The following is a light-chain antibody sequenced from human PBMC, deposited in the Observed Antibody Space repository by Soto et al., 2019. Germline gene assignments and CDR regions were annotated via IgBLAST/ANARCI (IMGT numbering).Light chain of an antibody. Sequence: AIQLTQSPSSLSASVGDRVTITCRASQGISSALAWYQQKPGKAHKLLIYDASSLESGVPSRFSGSGSGTDFTLTISSLQPEDFATYYCQQFNSYPLTFGQGTKVEIK. J-gene: IGKJ1*01. CDR3: QQFNSYPLT. CDR2: DAS. V-gene: IGKV1-13*02. CDR1: QGISSA.